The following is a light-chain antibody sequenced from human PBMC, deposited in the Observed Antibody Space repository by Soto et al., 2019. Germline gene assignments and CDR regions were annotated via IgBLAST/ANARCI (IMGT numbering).Light chain of an antibody. CDR1: QTIRSNY. CDR2: GAS. J-gene: IGKJ1*01. Sequence: ETVLTQSPGTLSLSPGERATLSCRASQTIRSNYLAWYQQTPGQAPRLLIYGASNRATGIADRFSGSGSGTDFTLIISRLETEDFALYYCQQYGSSPWTFGQGTKVEIK. V-gene: IGKV3-20*01. CDR3: QQYGSSPWT.